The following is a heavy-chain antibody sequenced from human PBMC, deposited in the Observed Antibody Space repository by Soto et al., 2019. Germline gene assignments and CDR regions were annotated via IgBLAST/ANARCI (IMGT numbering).Heavy chain of an antibody. V-gene: IGHV1-8*01. CDR2: MNPNTGDT. CDR3: ARGDGYIFDY. J-gene: IGHJ4*02. D-gene: IGHD5-12*01. CDR1: GYTFISYD. Sequence: QVQLVQSGAEVKKPGASVKVSCKASGYTFISYDINWVREATGQGLEWMGWMNPNTGDTGYAQKLQGRVTMTRNSSINTAKLELSSLRSYDTAVYFCARGDGYIFDYWGQGTLVTVSS.